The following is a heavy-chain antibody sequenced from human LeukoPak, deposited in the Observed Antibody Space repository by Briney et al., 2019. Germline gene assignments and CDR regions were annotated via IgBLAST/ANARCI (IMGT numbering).Heavy chain of an antibody. V-gene: IGHV1-69*04. Sequence: SVKVSCKASGGTFSSYAISWVRQAPGQGLEWMGRIIPIFGIANYAQKFQGRVTITADKSTSTAYMELSSLRSEDTAVYYCARDKYCSSTSCQLNGWFDPWGQGTLVTVSS. CDR1: GGTFSSYA. J-gene: IGHJ5*02. D-gene: IGHD2-2*01. CDR3: ARDKYCSSTSCQLNGWFDP. CDR2: IIPIFGIA.